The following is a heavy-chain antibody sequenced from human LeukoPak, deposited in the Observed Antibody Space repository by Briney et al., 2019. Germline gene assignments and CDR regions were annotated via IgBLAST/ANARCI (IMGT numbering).Heavy chain of an antibody. Sequence: PGGSLRLSCAASGFTFSSYSMNWVRQAPGKGLEWVSYISSSSSTIYYADSVKGRFTISRDNAKNSLYLQMNSLRAEDTAVYYCARDDCGNRGSGYYSCAFDIWGQGTMVTVSS. V-gene: IGHV3-48*04. CDR3: ARDDCGNRGSGYYSCAFDI. CDR1: GFTFSSYS. J-gene: IGHJ3*02. CDR2: ISSSSSTI. D-gene: IGHD3-22*01.